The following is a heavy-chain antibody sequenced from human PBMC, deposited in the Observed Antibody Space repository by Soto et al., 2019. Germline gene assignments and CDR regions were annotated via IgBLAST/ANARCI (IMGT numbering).Heavy chain of an antibody. CDR2: IYTSVNT. CDR1: GGSISNYY. CDR3: ARDDTGDNGRAFDP. Sequence: XTTLSLTCTVSGGSISNYYWSGIRQPAGKGLEWIGRIYTSVNTNYNPSLKGRVTMSVDMSKNQFSLKLSSVAAADTAVYYCARDDTGDNGRAFDPWAQGTLVTVSA. J-gene: IGHJ5*02. D-gene: IGHD4-17*01. V-gene: IGHV4-4*07.